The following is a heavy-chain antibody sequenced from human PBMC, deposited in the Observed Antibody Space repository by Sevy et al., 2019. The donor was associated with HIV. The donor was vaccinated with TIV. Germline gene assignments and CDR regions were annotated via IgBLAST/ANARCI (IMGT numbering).Heavy chain of an antibody. CDR2: IYTSGST. Sequence: SETLSLTCTVSGGSISSYYWSWIRQPAGKGLEWIGRIYTSGSTNYNPSLKRRVTMSVDTSKNQFSLKLSSVTAADTAVYYCARGHYDSSGYFSQFDYWGQGILVTVSS. J-gene: IGHJ4*02. CDR3: ARGHYDSSGYFSQFDY. V-gene: IGHV4-4*07. D-gene: IGHD3-22*01. CDR1: GGSISSYY.